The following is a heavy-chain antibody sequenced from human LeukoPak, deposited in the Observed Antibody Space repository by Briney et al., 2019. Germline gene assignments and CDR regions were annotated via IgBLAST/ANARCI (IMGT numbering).Heavy chain of an antibody. CDR3: ARETILAVAGQF. Sequence: GGSLTLSCAASGFTFNRNNMNWVRQAPGKGLEWVSYISSTSITMYYADSVKGRFTISRDNAKNSLYLQMNSLRADDTAVYYCARETILAVAGQFWGQGTLVTVSS. J-gene: IGHJ4*02. V-gene: IGHV3-48*01. CDR2: ISSTSITM. CDR1: GFTFNRNN. D-gene: IGHD6-19*01.